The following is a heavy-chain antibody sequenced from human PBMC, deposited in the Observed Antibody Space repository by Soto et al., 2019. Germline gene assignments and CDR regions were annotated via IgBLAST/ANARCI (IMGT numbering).Heavy chain of an antibody. J-gene: IGHJ4*02. CDR3: ARMGQYGDYVSDFDY. V-gene: IGHV1-69*01. CDR2: LIPIFGTA. CDR1: GGTFSSYA. D-gene: IGHD4-17*01. Sequence: QVQLVQSGAEVKKPGSSVKVSCKASGGTFSSYAISWVRQAPGQGLEWMGGLIPIFGTANYAQKFQGRGTITADESTSTAYMELSSLRSEDTAVYYCARMGQYGDYVSDFDYWGQGTLVTVSS.